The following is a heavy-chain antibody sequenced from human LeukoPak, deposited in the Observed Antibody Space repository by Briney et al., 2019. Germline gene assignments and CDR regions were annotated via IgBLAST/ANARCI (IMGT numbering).Heavy chain of an antibody. Sequence: SETLSLTCTVSGGSISSYYWSWNRQPPGKGLEWIGYIYYSGSTNYNPSLKSRVTISVDMSKNQISLELSSGTAADTAVYYCAREGYSSGWVDYWGQGTLVTVSS. CDR3: AREGYSSGWVDY. D-gene: IGHD6-19*01. CDR2: IYYSGST. J-gene: IGHJ4*02. V-gene: IGHV4-59*01. CDR1: GGSISSYY.